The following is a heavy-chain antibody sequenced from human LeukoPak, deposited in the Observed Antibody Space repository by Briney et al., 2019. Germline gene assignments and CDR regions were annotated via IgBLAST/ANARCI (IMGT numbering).Heavy chain of an antibody. D-gene: IGHD2-2*01. J-gene: IGHJ5*02. CDR2: IYYSGST. CDR3: ARYGVPAAALVFDP. V-gene: IGHV4-31*03. CDR1: GGSISSGGYY. Sequence: SQTLSLTCTVSGGSISSGGYYWSWIRQHPGKGLEWIGYIYYSGSTYYNPSLKSRVTISVDTSKNQFSLKLSSVTAADTAVYYCARYGVPAAALVFDPWGQGTLVTVSS.